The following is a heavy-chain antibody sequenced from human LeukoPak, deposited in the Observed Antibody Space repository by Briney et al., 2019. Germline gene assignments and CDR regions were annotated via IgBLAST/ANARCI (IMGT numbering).Heavy chain of an antibody. V-gene: IGHV4-34*01. Sequence: SETLSLTCAVYGGSFSGYYWSWIRQPPGKGLEWIGEINHSGSTNYNPSLKSRVTISVDTSKNQFSLKLSSVTAADTAVYYCARDGYSYGYGRNWFDPWGQGTLVTVSS. CDR3: ARDGYSYGYGRNWFDP. J-gene: IGHJ5*02. D-gene: IGHD5-18*01. CDR2: INHSGST. CDR1: GGSFSGYY.